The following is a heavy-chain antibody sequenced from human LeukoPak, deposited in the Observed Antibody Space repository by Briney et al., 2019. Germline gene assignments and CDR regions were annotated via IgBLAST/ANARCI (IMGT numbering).Heavy chain of an antibody. D-gene: IGHD5-12*01. CDR3: ARDSSGYAYYFDY. CDR2: FYYSGST. CDR1: GGSISGYY. J-gene: IGHJ4*02. V-gene: IGHV4-59*01. Sequence: PSGALSLTCTVSGGSISGYYWSWIRQPPGKGLEWIGYFYYSGSTNYNPSLKSRVTISADTSKNQFSLKLTSVTAADTAVYYCARDSSGYAYYFDYWGQGTLLTVSS.